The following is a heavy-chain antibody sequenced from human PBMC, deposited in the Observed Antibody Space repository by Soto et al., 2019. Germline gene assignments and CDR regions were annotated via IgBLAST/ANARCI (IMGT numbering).Heavy chain of an antibody. V-gene: IGHV3-11*05. D-gene: IGHD6-13*01. Sequence: QVQLVESGGGLVKPGGSLRLSCAASGFTFSDYYMSWIRQAPGKGLEWVSYISSSSSYTNYADSVKGRFTISRDNAKNSLYLQMNSLRAEDTAVYYCARASIAAAGTPWFDPWGQGTLVTVSS. CDR3: ARASIAAAGTPWFDP. CDR2: ISSSSSYT. J-gene: IGHJ5*02. CDR1: GFTFSDYY.